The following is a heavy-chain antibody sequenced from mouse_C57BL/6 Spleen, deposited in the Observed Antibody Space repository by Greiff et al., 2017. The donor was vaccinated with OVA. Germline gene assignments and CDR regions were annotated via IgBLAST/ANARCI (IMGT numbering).Heavy chain of an antibody. CDR2: IYPGDGDT. Sequence: VQLQQSGAELVKPGASVKISCKASGYAFSSYWMNWVKQRPGKGLEWIGQIYPGDGDTNYNGKFKGKATLTADKSSRTAYMQLSSLTSEDSAVYFCARSGGLPHMDYWGQGTSVTVSS. CDR1: GYAFSSYW. J-gene: IGHJ4*01. CDR3: ARSGGLPHMDY. D-gene: IGHD2-4*01. V-gene: IGHV1-80*01.